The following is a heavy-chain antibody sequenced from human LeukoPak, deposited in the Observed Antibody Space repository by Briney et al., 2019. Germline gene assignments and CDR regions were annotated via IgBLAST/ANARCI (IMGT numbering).Heavy chain of an antibody. D-gene: IGHD3-22*01. CDR1: GGSFSGYY. CDR2: INHSGST. Sequence: SETLSLTCAVYGGSFSGYYWSWIRQPPGKGLEWIGEINHSGSTNYNPSLKSRDTISVDTSKNQFSLKLSSVTAADTAVYYCARDSVKYYYDSSGYFNWFDPWGQGTLVTVSS. CDR3: ARDSVKYYYDSSGYFNWFDP. J-gene: IGHJ5*02. V-gene: IGHV4-34*01.